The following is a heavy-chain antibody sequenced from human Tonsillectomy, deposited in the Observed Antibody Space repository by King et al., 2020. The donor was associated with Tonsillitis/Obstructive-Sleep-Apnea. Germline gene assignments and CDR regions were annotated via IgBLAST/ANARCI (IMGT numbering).Heavy chain of an antibody. V-gene: IGHV3-7*01. D-gene: IGHD5-12*01. CDR2: IKQDGSEK. CDR1: GFTFSSYW. J-gene: IGHJ4*02. Sequence: VQLVESGGGLVQPGGSLRLSCAASGFTFSSYWMSWVRQAPGKGLEGVANIKQDGSEKYYVDSVKGRFTISRDNAKNSLYLQMNSLRAEDTAVYYCAREEDIVATIGGDYWGQGTLVTVSS. CDR3: AREEDIVATIGGDY.